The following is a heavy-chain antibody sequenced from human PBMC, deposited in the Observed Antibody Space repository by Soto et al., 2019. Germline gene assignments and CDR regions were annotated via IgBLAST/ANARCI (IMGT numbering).Heavy chain of an antibody. D-gene: IGHD6-6*01. CDR3: SRAKYGTPYYMDV. CDR1: GFTFSSYW. V-gene: IGHV3-74*01. CDR2: INSDGSST. Sequence: GGSLRLSCAASGFTFSSYWMHWVRQAPGKGLVWVSRINSDGSSTSYADSVKGRFTISRDNAKNTLYLQMNSLRAEDTAVYYCSRAKYGTPYYMDVWGKGTTVIVSS. J-gene: IGHJ6*03.